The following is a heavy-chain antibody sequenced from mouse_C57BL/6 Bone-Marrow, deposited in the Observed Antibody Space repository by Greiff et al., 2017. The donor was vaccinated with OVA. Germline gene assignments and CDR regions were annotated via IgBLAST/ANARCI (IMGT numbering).Heavy chain of an antibody. J-gene: IGHJ4*01. CDR2: ISNGGGST. Sequence: EVKLMESGGGLVQPGGSLKLSCAASGFTFSDYYMYWVRQTPEKRLEWVAYISNGGGSTYYPDTVKGRFTISRDNAKNTLYLQMSRLKSEDTAMYYCARHGSSLYYAMDYWGQGTSVTVSS. D-gene: IGHD1-1*01. V-gene: IGHV5-12*01. CDR1: GFTFSDYY. CDR3: ARHGSSLYYAMDY.